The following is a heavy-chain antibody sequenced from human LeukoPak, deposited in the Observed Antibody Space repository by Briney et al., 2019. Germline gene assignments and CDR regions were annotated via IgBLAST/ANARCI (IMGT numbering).Heavy chain of an antibody. D-gene: IGHD3-10*01. J-gene: IGHJ5*02. CDR1: GGSFSGYY. CDR3: ARGGYYGSGNDFRFDP. Sequence: SETLSLTCAVYGGSFSGYYWSWIRQPPGKGLEWIGEINHSGSTNYNPSLTSRGTISVDTSKNQFSLKLTSVTAADTAVYFCARGGYYGSGNDFRFDPWGQGTLVTVSS. V-gene: IGHV4-34*01. CDR2: INHSGST.